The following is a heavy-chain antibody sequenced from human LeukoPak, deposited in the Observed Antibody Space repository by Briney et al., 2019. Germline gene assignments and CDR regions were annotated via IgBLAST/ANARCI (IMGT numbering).Heavy chain of an antibody. CDR2: ISYDVSNK. D-gene: IGHD3-22*01. J-gene: IGHJ4*02. CDR3: ARDPSSGYYYYFDY. V-gene: IGHV3-30-3*01. Sequence: GGSLRLSCAASGFTFSAYWMSWVRQAPGKGLEWVAVISYDVSNKYYADSVKGRFTISRDNSKNTLYLQMNSLRPEDTAVYYCARDPSSGYYYYFDYWGQGTLVTVSS. CDR1: GFTFSAYW.